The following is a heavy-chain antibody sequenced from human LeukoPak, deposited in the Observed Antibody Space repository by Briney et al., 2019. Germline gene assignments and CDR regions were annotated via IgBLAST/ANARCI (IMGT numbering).Heavy chain of an antibody. D-gene: IGHD2-15*01. Sequence: GGSLRLSCAASGFAFSSYSMNWVRQAPGKGLEWVSSISSSSSYIYYADSVKGRFTISRDNAKNSLYLQMNSLRAEDTAVYYCARAPLGYCSGGSCYDLDYWGQGTLVTVSS. CDR2: ISSSSSYI. V-gene: IGHV3-21*01. CDR1: GFAFSSYS. CDR3: ARAPLGYCSGGSCYDLDY. J-gene: IGHJ4*02.